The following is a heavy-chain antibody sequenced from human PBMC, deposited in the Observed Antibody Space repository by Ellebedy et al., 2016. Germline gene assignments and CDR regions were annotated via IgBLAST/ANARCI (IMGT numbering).Heavy chain of an antibody. J-gene: IGHJ3*02. Sequence: ASVKVSCKASGYTFTDYHMHWVRQAPEQGLEWAGRINLNSGGTAYGQKFQGRVTMTRDTSITTAYMEVNSLISDDTAVYYCGREDRSEGIDIWGQGTIVTVSS. D-gene: IGHD1-14*01. CDR2: INLNSGGT. CDR1: GYTFTDYH. CDR3: GREDRSEGIDI. V-gene: IGHV1-2*06.